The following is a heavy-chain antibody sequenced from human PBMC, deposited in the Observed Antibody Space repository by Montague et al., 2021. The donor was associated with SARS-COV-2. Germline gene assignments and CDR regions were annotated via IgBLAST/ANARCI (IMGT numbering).Heavy chain of an antibody. CDR2: TYYRSKWYN. CDR1: GDSVSSNSAA. J-gene: IGHJ6*04. V-gene: IGHV6-1*01. CDR3: ARGLWFGELLNRYYYYGMDV. D-gene: IGHD3-10*01. Sequence: CAISGDSVSSNSAAWNWIRQSPSRGLEWLGRTYYRSKWYNDYAVSVKSRITINPDTSKNQFSLQLNSVTPEDTAVYYCARGLWFGELLNRYYYYGMDVWGKGTTVTAPS.